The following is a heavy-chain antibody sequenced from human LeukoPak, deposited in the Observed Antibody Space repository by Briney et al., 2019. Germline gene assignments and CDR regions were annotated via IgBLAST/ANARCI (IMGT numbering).Heavy chain of an antibody. CDR1: GFTFSNHG. Sequence: GGSLRLSCAASGFTFSNHGMHWVRQAPGKGLEWVAFIRYDGSNKYYGDSVKGRFTISRDNSKNTLYLQMNSLRAEDTAVYYCAKAPNLVAAPDYWGQGTLVTVSS. D-gene: IGHD2-15*01. V-gene: IGHV3-30*02. CDR3: AKAPNLVAAPDY. J-gene: IGHJ4*02. CDR2: IRYDGSNK.